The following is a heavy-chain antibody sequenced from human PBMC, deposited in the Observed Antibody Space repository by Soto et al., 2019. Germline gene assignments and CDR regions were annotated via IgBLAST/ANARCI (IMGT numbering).Heavy chain of an antibody. Sequence: EVQLVESGGGLIQPGGSLRLSCAVSGFTVSNNYMSWVRQAPGKGLEGVSVIYSGGYTAYGDSVKGRFTISRDNSKNTPYLQRKGPRAHDRAVACWASLRGGGGYWGQGTLVTVSS. CDR3: ASLRGGGGY. V-gene: IGHV3-53*01. D-gene: IGHD3-10*01. J-gene: IGHJ4*02. CDR2: IYSGGYT. CDR1: GFTVSNNY.